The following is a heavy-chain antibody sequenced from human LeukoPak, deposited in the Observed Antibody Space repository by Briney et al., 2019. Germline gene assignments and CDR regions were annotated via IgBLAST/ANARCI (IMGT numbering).Heavy chain of an antibody. CDR2: IKQDGSEK. V-gene: IGHV3-7*01. J-gene: IGHJ5*02. D-gene: IGHD3-10*01. CDR3: ARDGDPYMVRGVTWFDP. Sequence: GGSLRLSCVASGFTFSSRDWMTWVRQAPGKGLEWVANIKQDGSEKYYVDSVKGRFTISRDNAKNSLYLQMNSLRAEDTAVYYCARDGDPYMVRGVTWFDPWGQGTLVTVSS. CDR1: GFTFSSRDW.